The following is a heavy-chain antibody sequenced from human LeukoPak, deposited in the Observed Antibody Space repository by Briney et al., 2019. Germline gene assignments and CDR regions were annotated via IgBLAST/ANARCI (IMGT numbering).Heavy chain of an antibody. Sequence: ASVKVSCKASGYTFSNHVIHWVRQAPGQSLEWMGGINGGNGDTKYSQELQGRVTISRDTSANTAYMELSSLRSEDMAVYYCTLYNFWGQGTLVTVSS. CDR3: TLYNF. J-gene: IGHJ4*02. CDR1: GYTFSNHV. CDR2: INGGNGDT. D-gene: IGHD3/OR15-3a*01. V-gene: IGHV1-3*03.